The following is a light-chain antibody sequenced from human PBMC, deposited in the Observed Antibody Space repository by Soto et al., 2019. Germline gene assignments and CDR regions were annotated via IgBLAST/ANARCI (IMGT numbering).Light chain of an antibody. CDR2: DAS. V-gene: IGKV3-20*01. CDR1: QGVSSTY. J-gene: IGKJ2*01. Sequence: EIVLTQSPGTLSLSPGERATLSCRASQGVSSTYFAWYQQKPGQAPRLLMYDASSRATGIPDRFSGSGSGTDFTLNISRLEPEDFAMYYCQQYGPSPMYTFGQGTNLEIK. CDR3: QQYGPSPMYT.